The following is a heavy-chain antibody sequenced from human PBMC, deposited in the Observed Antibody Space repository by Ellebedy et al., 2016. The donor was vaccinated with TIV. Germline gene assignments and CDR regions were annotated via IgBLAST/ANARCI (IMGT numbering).Heavy chain of an antibody. CDR1: GGSISSSSYY. Sequence: SETLSLXXTVSGGSISSSSYYWGWIRQPPGKGLEWIGRIYTSGSTNYNPSLKSRVTMSVDTSKNQFSLKLSSVTAADTAVYYCAMSGVYDYYYYMDVWGKGATVTVSS. J-gene: IGHJ6*03. D-gene: IGHD7-27*01. CDR2: IYTSGST. V-gene: IGHV4-39*07. CDR3: AMSGVYDYYYYMDV.